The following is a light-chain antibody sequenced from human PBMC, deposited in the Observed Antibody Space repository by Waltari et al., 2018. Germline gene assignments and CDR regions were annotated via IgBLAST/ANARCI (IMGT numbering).Light chain of an antibody. CDR2: DAS. CDR1: QSVNDY. V-gene: IGKV3-11*01. Sequence: EVVLTQSPATLSLSPGERATLSCRASQSVNDYLAWYQQKPGQAPRLLMYDASNRATGIPARFSGSGSGTDFTLTISSLESEDFSVYYCQQYNSDDWTFGQGTKVEI. J-gene: IGKJ1*01. CDR3: QQYNSDDWT.